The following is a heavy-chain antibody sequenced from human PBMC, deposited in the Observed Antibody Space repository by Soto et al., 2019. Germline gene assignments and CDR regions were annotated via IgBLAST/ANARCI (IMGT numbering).Heavy chain of an antibody. Sequence: DVQLLESGGGLVQPGGSLRLSCAASGFIFSSYSMSWVRQAPGLGLQWVAGISGGGHDTDYPDSVKGRFTVSRDNSENTVSLQMNSLRVEDTAVYYCARESSGWFDPWGQGTLVTVSS. CDR1: GFIFSSYS. J-gene: IGHJ5*02. CDR3: ARESSGWFDP. D-gene: IGHD3-10*01. CDR2: ISGGGHDT. V-gene: IGHV3-23*01.